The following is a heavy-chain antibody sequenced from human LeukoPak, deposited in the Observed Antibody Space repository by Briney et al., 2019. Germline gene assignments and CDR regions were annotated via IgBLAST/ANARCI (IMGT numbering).Heavy chain of an antibody. D-gene: IGHD2-15*01. CDR1: GFTFSRYA. Sequence: PGGPLTLSCAASGFTFSRYAMHWARQAPGKGLEWVTFISFNGDTTYYADSVKGRFTISRDNSKRMVYLKMNSLRGEDTAVYYCARDLSEKYSSDYWGQGTLVTASS. J-gene: IGHJ4*02. CDR2: ISFNGDTT. V-gene: IGHV3-30-3*01. CDR3: ARDLSEKYSSDY.